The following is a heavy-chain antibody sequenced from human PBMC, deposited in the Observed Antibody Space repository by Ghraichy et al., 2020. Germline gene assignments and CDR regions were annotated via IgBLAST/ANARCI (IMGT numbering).Heavy chain of an antibody. CDR1: GYTFTSYY. J-gene: IGHJ4*02. CDR2: INPSGGST. CDR3: AREGGDYYDSSGYPPHFDY. D-gene: IGHD3-22*01. Sequence: ASVKVSCKASGYTFTSYYMHWVRQAPGQGLEWMGIINPSGGSTSYAQKFQGRVTMTRDTSTSTVYMELSSLRSEDTAVYYCAREGGDYYDSSGYPPHFDYWGQGTLVTVSS. V-gene: IGHV1-46*01.